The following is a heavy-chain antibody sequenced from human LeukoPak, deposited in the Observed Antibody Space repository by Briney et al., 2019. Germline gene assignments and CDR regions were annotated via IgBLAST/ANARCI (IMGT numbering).Heavy chain of an antibody. CDR3: ARSDTAFFDY. D-gene: IGHD2-2*02. V-gene: IGHV4-59*11. CDR1: GGSISSHY. CDR2: IYYSGST. J-gene: IGHJ4*02. Sequence: SETLSLTCTVSGGSISSHYWSWVRQPPGKGLEWIGYIYYSGSTNYNPSLKSRVTISVDTSKNQFSLKLSSVTAADTAVYYCARSDTAFFDYWGQGTLVTVSS.